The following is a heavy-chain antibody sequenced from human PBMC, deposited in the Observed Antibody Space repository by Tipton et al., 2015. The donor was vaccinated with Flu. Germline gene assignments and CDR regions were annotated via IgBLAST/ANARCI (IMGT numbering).Heavy chain of an antibody. Sequence: TLSLTCTVSGGSISSGGYYWSWIRQHPGKGLEWIGYIYYSGSTYYNPSLKSRVTISVDTSKNQFSLKLSSVTAADTAVYYCARDPAFYDFWSGYWPLWGQGTLVTVSS. J-gene: IGHJ4*02. D-gene: IGHD3-3*01. V-gene: IGHV4-31*03. CDR2: IYYSGST. CDR3: ARDPAFYDFWSGYWPL. CDR1: GGSISSGGYY.